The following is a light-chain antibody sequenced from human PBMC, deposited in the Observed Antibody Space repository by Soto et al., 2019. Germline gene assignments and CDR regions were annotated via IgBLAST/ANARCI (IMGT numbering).Light chain of an antibody. CDR2: EVS. Sequence: QSVLTQPASMSGSPGQSITISCTGTSSDVGGYNYVSWFQQHPGKAPKLLIYEVSRRPSGVSDRFTGSKSGNTASLTISGLQADDEADYYCNSHERSNIRVFGGGTKVTVL. CDR3: NSHERSNIRV. J-gene: IGLJ3*02. V-gene: IGLV2-14*01. CDR1: SSDVGGYNY.